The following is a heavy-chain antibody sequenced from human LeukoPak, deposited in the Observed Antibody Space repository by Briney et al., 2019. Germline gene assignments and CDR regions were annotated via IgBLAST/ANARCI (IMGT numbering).Heavy chain of an antibody. V-gene: IGHV4-39*01. J-gene: IGHJ3*01. D-gene: IGHD3-22*01. CDR2: IYYSGST. CDR3: AKAGVRYFDSSGLYAFDF. CDR1: GGSIGSTSYY. Sequence: PSETLSLTCAVSGGSIGSTSYYWAWIRQPPGKGLEWIGPIYYSGSTYHNPSLKSRVTMSVDTSRNQFSLKLSSVDAADTAVYYCAKAGVRYFDSSGLYAFDFWGQGTTVTVSS.